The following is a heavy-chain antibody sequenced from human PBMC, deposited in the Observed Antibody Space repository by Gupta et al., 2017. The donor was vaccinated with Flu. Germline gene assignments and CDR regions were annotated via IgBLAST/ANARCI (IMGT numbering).Heavy chain of an antibody. CDR2: ITRAGSGR. CDR1: GFTLSDYW. V-gene: IGHV3-7*01. CDR3: ARYVGYGDYDS. J-gene: IGHJ4*02. Sequence: EVQLVESGGGLVQPGGSLRLSCGASGFTLSDYWMSWVRQAPGKGPELVANITRAGSGRNERDLVRGRFTIYRENAKNAVYFHTKRLGVDATAVYYGARYVGYGDYDSWGQGTLVPVSS. D-gene: IGHD4-17*01.